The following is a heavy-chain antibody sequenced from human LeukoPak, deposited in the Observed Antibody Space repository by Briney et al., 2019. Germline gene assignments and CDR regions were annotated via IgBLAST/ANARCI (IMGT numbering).Heavy chain of an antibody. Sequence: ASVKVSCKASGYSFTGYYMHWVRQAPGQELEWMGRINPNSGDTSYAQKFQGRVTMTRDTSISTAYMELSRLRSDDTAVYYCAREYCSGGICYAYFDYWGQGTLVTVSS. CDR3: AREYCSGGICYAYFDY. V-gene: IGHV1-2*06. J-gene: IGHJ4*02. CDR1: GYSFTGYY. D-gene: IGHD2-15*01. CDR2: INPNSGDT.